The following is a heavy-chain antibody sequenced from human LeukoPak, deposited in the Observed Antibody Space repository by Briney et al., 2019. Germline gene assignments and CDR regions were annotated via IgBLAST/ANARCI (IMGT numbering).Heavy chain of an antibody. J-gene: IGHJ4*02. D-gene: IGHD3-22*01. Sequence: SVKVSCKASGGTFSSYAIIWVRQAPGQGLEWMGRIIPILGIANYAQKFQGRVTITADKSTSTAYMELSSLRSEDTAVYYCARDGSDNYYDSSGAIDYWGQGTLVTVSS. CDR1: GGTFSSYA. CDR2: IIPILGIA. CDR3: ARDGSDNYYDSSGAIDY. V-gene: IGHV1-69*04.